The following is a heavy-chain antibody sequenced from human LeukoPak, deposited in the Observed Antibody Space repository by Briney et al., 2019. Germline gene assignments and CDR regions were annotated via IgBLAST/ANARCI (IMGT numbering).Heavy chain of an antibody. V-gene: IGHV1-69*13. D-gene: IGHD6-13*01. CDR3: AIRGSSSWFRDFDY. Sequence: ASVKVSCKASGYTFTSYGISWVRQAPGQGLEWMGGIIPIFGTANYAQKFQGRVTITADESTSTAYMELSSLRSEDTAVYYCAIRGSSSWFRDFDYWGQGTLVTVSS. CDR1: GYTFTSYG. CDR2: IIPIFGTA. J-gene: IGHJ4*02.